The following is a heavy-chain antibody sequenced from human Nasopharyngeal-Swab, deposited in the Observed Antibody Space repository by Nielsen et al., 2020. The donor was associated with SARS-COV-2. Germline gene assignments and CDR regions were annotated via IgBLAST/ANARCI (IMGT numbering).Heavy chain of an antibody. Sequence: GGSLRLSCAASGFTFSSYGMHWVRQAPGKGLEWVAFIRYDGSNKYYADSVKGRLTISRDNSKNTLYLQMNSLRAEDTAVYYCAKDRYCSSTSCHYYYYYYMDVWGKGTTVTVSS. CDR2: IRYDGSNK. V-gene: IGHV3-30*02. CDR3: AKDRYCSSTSCHYYYYYYMDV. D-gene: IGHD2-2*01. CDR1: GFTFSSYG. J-gene: IGHJ6*03.